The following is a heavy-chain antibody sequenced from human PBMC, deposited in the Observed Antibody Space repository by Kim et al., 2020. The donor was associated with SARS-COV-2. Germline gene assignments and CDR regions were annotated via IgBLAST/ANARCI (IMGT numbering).Heavy chain of an antibody. Sequence: GGSLRLSCAASGFTFSGSAMHWVRQASGKGLEWVGRIRSKANSYATAYAASVKGRFTISRDDSKNTAYLQMNSLKTEDTAVYYCTSPWHYGDLLSKPSHTVHYYYGMDVWGQGTTVTVSS. D-gene: IGHD4-17*01. J-gene: IGHJ6*02. V-gene: IGHV3-73*01. CDR1: GFTFSGSA. CDR2: IRSKANSYAT. CDR3: TSPWHYGDLLSKPSHTVHYYYGMDV.